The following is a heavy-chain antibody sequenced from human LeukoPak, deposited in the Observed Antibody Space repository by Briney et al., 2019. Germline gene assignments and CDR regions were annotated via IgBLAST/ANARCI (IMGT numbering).Heavy chain of an antibody. CDR2: INHSGST. CDR1: GGSFNGYY. D-gene: IGHD5-18*01. V-gene: IGHV4-34*01. Sequence: SETLSLTCAVYGGSFNGYYWSWIRQPPGKGLEWIGEINHSGSTNYNPSLKSRVTMSVDASKNQFSLKLSSVTAADTAVYYCARSVTFSHYYYYYGMDVWGQGTTVTVSS. CDR3: ARSVTFSHYYYYYGMDV. J-gene: IGHJ6*02.